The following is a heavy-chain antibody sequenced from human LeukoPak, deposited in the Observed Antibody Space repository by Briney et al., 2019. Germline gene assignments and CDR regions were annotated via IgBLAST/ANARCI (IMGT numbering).Heavy chain of an antibody. CDR2: ISRSSSYI. CDR3: ARRDPRYCSGGSCFDY. Sequence: GGSLRLSCAASGFTFSNFSMNWVRQPPGKGLEWVSTISRSSSYIYYADSVRGRFTISRDNAKNSLYLQMNSLRAEDTAVYYCARRDPRYCSGGSCFDYWGQGTLVTVSS. J-gene: IGHJ4*02. D-gene: IGHD2-15*01. V-gene: IGHV3-21*01. CDR1: GFTFSNFS.